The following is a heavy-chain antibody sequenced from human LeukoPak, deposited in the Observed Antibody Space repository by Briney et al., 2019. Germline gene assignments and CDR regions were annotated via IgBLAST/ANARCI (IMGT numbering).Heavy chain of an antibody. CDR2: ISAYNGNT. D-gene: IGHD3-16*02. CDR1: GYTFTSYA. CDR3: ARDYVWGSYPGDAFDI. V-gene: IGHV1-18*01. J-gene: IGHJ3*02. Sequence: ASVKVSCKASGYTFTSYAMHWVRQAPGQGLEWMGWISAYNGNTNYAQKLQGRVTMTTDTSTSTAYMELRSLRSDDTAVYYCARDYVWGSYPGDAFDIWGQGTMVTVSS.